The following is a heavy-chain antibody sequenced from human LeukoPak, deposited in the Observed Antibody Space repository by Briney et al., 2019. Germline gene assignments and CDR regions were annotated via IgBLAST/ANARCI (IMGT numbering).Heavy chain of an antibody. CDR3: AKRAQGVWFGEFLNDY. CDR1: GFTFSSYG. CDR2: IRYDGINK. Sequence: PGGSLRLSCVASGFTFSSYGMHWVRQAPGKGLDWVAFIRYDGINKYYADSVKGRFTISRDNSKNTLYLQMNSLRAEDTAVYYCAKRAQGVWFGEFLNDYWGQGTLVTVSS. D-gene: IGHD3-10*01. V-gene: IGHV3-30*02. J-gene: IGHJ4*02.